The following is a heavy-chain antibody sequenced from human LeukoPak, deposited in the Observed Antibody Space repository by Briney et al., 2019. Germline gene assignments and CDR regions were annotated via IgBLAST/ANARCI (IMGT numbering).Heavy chain of an antibody. D-gene: IGHD2-2*01. CDR2: IKQDGSEK. V-gene: IGHV3-7*03. CDR3: ARDSNDIVVVPAAIDY. Sequence: GGSLRLSCAASGFTFSSYWMSWVRQAPGKGLEWVASIKQDGSEKYYVDSVKGRFTISRDNAKNSLYLQMNSLRAEDTAVYYCARDSNDIVVVPAAIDYWGQGTLVTVSS. J-gene: IGHJ4*02. CDR1: GFTFSSYW.